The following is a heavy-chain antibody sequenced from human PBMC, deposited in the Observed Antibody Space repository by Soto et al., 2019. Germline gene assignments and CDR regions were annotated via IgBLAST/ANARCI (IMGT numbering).Heavy chain of an antibody. CDR1: GYTFTSYG. V-gene: IGHV1-18*01. CDR3: ARWENIVLVQAEIGRYYYYGMDV. J-gene: IGHJ6*02. Sequence: QVQLVQSGAEVKKPGASVKVSCKASGYTFTSYGISWVRQAPGQGLEWMGWISAYNGNTNYAQKLQGRVTMTTDTTTSTAYMERRSLRTDDTAVYYCARWENIVLVQAEIGRYYYYGMDVWGQGTTVTVSS. CDR2: ISAYNGNT. D-gene: IGHD2-2*01.